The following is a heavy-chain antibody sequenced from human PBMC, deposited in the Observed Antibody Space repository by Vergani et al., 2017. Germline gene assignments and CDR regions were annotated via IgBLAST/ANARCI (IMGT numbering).Heavy chain of an antibody. CDR3: ARINYYDSSGYIPDY. Sequence: QVTLRESGPALVKPTQTLTLTCTFSGFSLSTSGMCVSWIRQPPGKALEWLARIDWDDDKYHSTSLKTRLTISKDTSKNQVVLTMTNMDPVDTATYYCARINYYDSSGYIPDYWGQGTLVTVSS. J-gene: IGHJ4*02. CDR2: IDWDDDK. D-gene: IGHD3-22*01. V-gene: IGHV2-70*15. CDR1: GFSLSTSGMC.